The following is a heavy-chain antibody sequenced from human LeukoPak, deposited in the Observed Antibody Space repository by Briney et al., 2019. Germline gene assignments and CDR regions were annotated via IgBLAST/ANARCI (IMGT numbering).Heavy chain of an antibody. Sequence: RSETLSLTCAVSGYSISSGYYWGWIRQPPGKGLEWIGGIYHTGSTYYNPSLKSRVTISVYTSKNQFSLKLSSVTAADTAVYYCATHIVVVIATNWFDPWGQGTLVTVSS. D-gene: IGHD2-21*01. CDR1: GYSISSGYY. J-gene: IGHJ5*02. CDR3: ATHIVVVIATNWFDP. CDR2: IYHTGST. V-gene: IGHV4-38-2*01.